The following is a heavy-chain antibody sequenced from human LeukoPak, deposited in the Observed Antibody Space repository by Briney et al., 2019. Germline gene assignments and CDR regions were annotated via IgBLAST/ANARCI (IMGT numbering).Heavy chain of an antibody. CDR1: GFTFSSYS. CDR3: ASSGSYRFDY. Sequence: GGSLRLSCAASGFTFSSYSMNWVRQAPGKGLEWVSHITASGTAMFYADSVKGRLTISRDNAKNSLYLQMNSLRDEDTAVYYCASSGSYRFDYWGQGALVTVSS. J-gene: IGHJ4*02. V-gene: IGHV3-48*02. CDR2: ITASGTAM. D-gene: IGHD1-26*01.